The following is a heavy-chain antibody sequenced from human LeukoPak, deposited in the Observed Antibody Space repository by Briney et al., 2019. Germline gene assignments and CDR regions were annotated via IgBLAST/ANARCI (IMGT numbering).Heavy chain of an antibody. Sequence: GASVKVSCKASGYTFTSYDINWERQATGQGLEWMGWMNPNSGNTGYAQKFQGRVTITRNTSISTAYMELSSLRSEDTAVYYCARIGSHSSSPYYYYYYMDVWGKGTTVTVSS. CDR2: MNPNSGNT. J-gene: IGHJ6*03. CDR3: ARIGSHSSSPYYYYYYMDV. CDR1: GYTFTSYD. D-gene: IGHD6-6*01. V-gene: IGHV1-8*03.